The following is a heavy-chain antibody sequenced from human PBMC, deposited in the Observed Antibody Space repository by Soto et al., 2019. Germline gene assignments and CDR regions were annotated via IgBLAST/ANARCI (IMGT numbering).Heavy chain of an antibody. CDR3: ARGSHGSLLADY. CDR1: GYTFTSYY. D-gene: IGHD6-13*01. J-gene: IGHJ4*02. CDR2: INPSGGST. Sequence: QVQLVQSGAEVKKPGASVKVSCKASGYTFTSYYMHWVRQAPGQGLEWRGIINPSGGSTSYAQKFQGSATMTRATSTSTVYMELSSLRSEDTAVYYCARGSHGSLLADYWGQGTLVTVSS. V-gene: IGHV1-46*01.